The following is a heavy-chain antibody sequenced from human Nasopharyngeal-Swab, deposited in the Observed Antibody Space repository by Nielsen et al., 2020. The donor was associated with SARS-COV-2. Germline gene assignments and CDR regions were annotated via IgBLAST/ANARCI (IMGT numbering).Heavy chain of an antibody. CDR1: GDTFSSSA. Sequence: SVKVSCKASGDTFSSSAITWVRQAPGQGLEWMGGIIPMFGTADYAQKFQGRVTITADRSTSTAYMEMNSLRSEGTAVYYCARAHPRSCTDGVCFRSQVYNWFDPWGQGTLVTVSS. J-gene: IGHJ5*02. D-gene: IGHD2-8*01. CDR2: IIPMFGTA. V-gene: IGHV1-69*06. CDR3: ARAHPRSCTDGVCFRSQVYNWFDP.